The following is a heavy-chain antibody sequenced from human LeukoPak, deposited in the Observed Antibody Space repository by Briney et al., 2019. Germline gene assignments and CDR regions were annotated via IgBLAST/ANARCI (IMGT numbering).Heavy chain of an antibody. CDR1: GFTFNNYA. CDR3: ARVGARYCSGGSCPKDAFDI. CDR2: ISSNGGSA. J-gene: IGHJ3*02. D-gene: IGHD2-15*01. Sequence: GGSLRLSCSASGFTFNNYAMHWVRQAPGKGLEYVSGISSNGGSAYFADSVKGRFTISRDNSKNTLYLQMNSLRAEDTAVYYCARVGARYCSGGSCPKDAFDIWGQGTMVTVSS. V-gene: IGHV3-64*04.